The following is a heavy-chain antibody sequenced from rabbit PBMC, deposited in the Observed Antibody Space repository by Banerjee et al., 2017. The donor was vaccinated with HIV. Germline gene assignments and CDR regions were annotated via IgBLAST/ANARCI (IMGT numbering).Heavy chain of an antibody. Sequence: QEQLEESGGDLVKPEGSLTLTRTASGFALSSYWMCWVRQAPGKGLEWIGCIWTGNSKTAYANWAKGRFTISKTSSTTVTLQMTSLTAADTATYFCARHGSSSVWGGDLWGPGTLVTVS. D-gene: IGHD4-1*01. CDR1: GFALSSYW. CDR3: ARHGSSSVWGGDL. V-gene: IGHV1S45*01. CDR2: IWTGNSKT. J-gene: IGHJ4*01.